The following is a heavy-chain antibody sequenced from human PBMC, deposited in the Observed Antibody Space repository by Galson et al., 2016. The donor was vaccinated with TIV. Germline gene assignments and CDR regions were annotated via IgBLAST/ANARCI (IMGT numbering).Heavy chain of an antibody. CDR3: ARGATSDWPFDY. CDR2: INAGNGDT. Sequence: SGYTFTTYAIHWVRQAPGHGLEWMGWINAGNGDTKYSQKFQGRVTISRDTSASTAYMELSSLTSEDTAMYYCARGATSDWPFDYWGQATLVTVSS. CDR1: GYTFTTYA. V-gene: IGHV1-3*01. D-gene: IGHD6-19*01. J-gene: IGHJ4*02.